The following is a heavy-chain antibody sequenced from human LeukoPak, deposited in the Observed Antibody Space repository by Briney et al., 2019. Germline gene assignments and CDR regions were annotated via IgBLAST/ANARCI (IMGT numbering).Heavy chain of an antibody. D-gene: IGHD7-27*01. V-gene: IGHV3-21*01. J-gene: IGHJ4*02. CDR1: GFSFRSYS. CDR2: ITTSSSYT. CDR3: ATERDTGDRYFDY. Sequence: PGGSLRLSCVGSGFSFRSYSISWVRQAPGKGLEWVSSITTSSSYTYYEDSVKGRFTISRDNAKSSLYLQMDSLRVEDTAVYYCATERDTGDRYFDYWGQGTLVTVSS.